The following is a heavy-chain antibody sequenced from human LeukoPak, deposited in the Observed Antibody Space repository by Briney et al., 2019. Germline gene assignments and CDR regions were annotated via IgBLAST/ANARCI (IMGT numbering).Heavy chain of an antibody. CDR3: ARHRKATPTFDY. Sequence: SETLSLTCTVPGGSISSYYWSWIRQPPGKGLDWIGYIYYSGSTNYNPSLKSRVTISVDTSKNQFSLKLSSVTAADTAVYYCARHRKATPTFDYWGQGTLVTVSS. CDR2: IYYSGST. D-gene: IGHD5-12*01. CDR1: GGSISSYY. V-gene: IGHV4-59*08. J-gene: IGHJ4*02.